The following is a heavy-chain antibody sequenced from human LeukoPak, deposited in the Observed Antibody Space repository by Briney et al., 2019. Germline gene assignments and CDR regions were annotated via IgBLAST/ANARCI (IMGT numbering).Heavy chain of an antibody. CDR2: IYSGGST. D-gene: IGHD1-26*01. J-gene: IGHJ4*02. CDR3: ARDWSYGFIDY. Sequence: GGSLRLSCAASGFTVSSNYMSWVRQAPGKGLEWVSVIYSGGSTYYADSVKGRFTISRDNSKNTLYLQMNSLRAEDTAVYYCARDWSYGFIDYWGQGTLVTVSS. CDR1: GFTVSSNY. V-gene: IGHV3-53*01.